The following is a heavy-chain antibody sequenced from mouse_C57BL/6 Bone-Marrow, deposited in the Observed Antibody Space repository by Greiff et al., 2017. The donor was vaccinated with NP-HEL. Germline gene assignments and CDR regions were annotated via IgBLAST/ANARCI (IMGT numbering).Heavy chain of an antibody. Sequence: VQLQQSGAELVRPGASVKLSCKAPGYTFTDYYINRVKHRHGQGLEWIPRIYPGSGNTYSNEKVKGKAKLTAKKSSSTAYMQLSSLTSEDSAVYCCARSPYYDYLDYWGQGTTLTVSS. CDR2: IYPGSGNT. D-gene: IGHD2-4*01. J-gene: IGHJ2*01. CDR3: ARSPYYDYLDY. CDR1: GYTFTDYY. V-gene: IGHV1-76*01.